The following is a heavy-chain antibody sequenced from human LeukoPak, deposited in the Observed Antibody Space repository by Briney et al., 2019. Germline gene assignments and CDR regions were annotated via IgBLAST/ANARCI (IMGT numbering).Heavy chain of an antibody. D-gene: IGHD1-1*01. J-gene: IGHJ4*02. Sequence: SETLSLTCTVSGDSISSSYWSWIRQPPGQGLEWIGNIYFTGSTTYNPSLKSRVTISVDTSKNQFSLKLSSVTAADTAVYYCARHTGYNWNGPLFDYWGQGTLVTVSS. CDR2: IYFTGST. CDR3: ARHTGYNWNGPLFDY. CDR1: GDSISSSY. V-gene: IGHV4-59*08.